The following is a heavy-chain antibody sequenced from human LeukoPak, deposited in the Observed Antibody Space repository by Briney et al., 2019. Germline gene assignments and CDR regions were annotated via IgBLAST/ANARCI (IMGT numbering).Heavy chain of an antibody. V-gene: IGHV3-7*04. CDR2: IKQDGSEK. CDR3: ARGYSGSHDDAFDI. J-gene: IGHJ3*02. D-gene: IGHD1-26*01. CDR1: GFTFSSYW. Sequence: GGSLRLSCAASGFTFSSYWMSWVRQAPGKGLEWVANIKQDGSEKYYVDSVKGRFTISRDNAKNSLYLQMNSLRAEDTAVYYCARGYSGSHDDAFDIWGQGTMVTVSS.